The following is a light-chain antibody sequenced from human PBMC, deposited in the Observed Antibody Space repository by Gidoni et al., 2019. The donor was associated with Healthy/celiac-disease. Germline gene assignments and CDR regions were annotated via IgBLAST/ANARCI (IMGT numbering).Light chain of an antibody. J-gene: IGKJ3*01. Sequence: EIVMTQSPATLTESPGERATLSCRASQSVSSNSAWYQQKPGPAPRLLLYGASTRATGIPARFSGSGSWTEFTLTISSLQSEDFAVYYCQQYNNCPPSTFGPGTKVDIK. CDR3: QQYNNCPPST. CDR2: GAS. V-gene: IGKV3-15*01. CDR1: QSVSSN.